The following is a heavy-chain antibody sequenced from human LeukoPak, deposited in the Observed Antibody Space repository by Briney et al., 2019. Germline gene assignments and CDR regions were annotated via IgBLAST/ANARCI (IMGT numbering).Heavy chain of an antibody. Sequence: SVKVSCKASGFTFISSTIQWVRQARGQRLEWMGWIVVGSGNTNYAQNFQERVTITRDMSTSTAYTELSSLRSEDTAVYYCAADLPGGAMFDPWGQGTLVIVSS. D-gene: IGHD3-16*01. CDR2: IVVGSGNT. CDR1: GFTFISST. CDR3: AADLPGGAMFDP. J-gene: IGHJ5*02. V-gene: IGHV1-58*02.